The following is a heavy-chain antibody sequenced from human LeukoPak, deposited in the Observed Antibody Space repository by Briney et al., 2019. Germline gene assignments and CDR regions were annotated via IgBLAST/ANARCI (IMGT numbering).Heavy chain of an antibody. J-gene: IGHJ4*02. CDR2: ISPSGSTI. Sequence: GGSPRLSCAASGFTFSDYEMNWVRQAPGKGLEWTSYISPSGSTIHYADSVEGRFTISRDNAKNSLYLQMNSLRAEDTAAYYCARGSWDIWGQGTLVTVSS. D-gene: IGHD1-26*01. V-gene: IGHV3-48*03. CDR1: GFTFSDYE. CDR3: ARGSWDI.